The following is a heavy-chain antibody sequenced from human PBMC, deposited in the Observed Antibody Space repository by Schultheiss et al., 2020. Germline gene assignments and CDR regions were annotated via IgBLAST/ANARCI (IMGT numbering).Heavy chain of an antibody. CDR3: GRRIKYYDFWSGYYTGGGPFDY. V-gene: IGHV4-59*08. J-gene: IGHJ4*02. CDR2: IYYSGST. Sequence: SQTLSLTCAVYGGSFSGYYWSWIRQPPGKGLEWIGYIYYSGSTNYNPSLKSRVTISVDTSKNQFSLKLSSVTAADTAVYYCGRRIKYYDFWSGYYTGGGPFDYWGQGTLVTVSS. D-gene: IGHD3-3*01. CDR1: GGSFSGYY.